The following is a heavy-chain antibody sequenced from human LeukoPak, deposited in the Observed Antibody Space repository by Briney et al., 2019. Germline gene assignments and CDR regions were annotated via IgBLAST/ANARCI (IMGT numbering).Heavy chain of an antibody. CDR2: TYYRSEWYN. Sequence: SQTLSLTCAISGDSVSNNSTTWNWIRQSPSRGLEWLGRTYYRSEWYNDYAVSVKSRITINPDTSKNQFSLQLNSVTPEDTAVYYCAKTENNWSYGMDVWGQGTTVTVCS. CDR3: AKTENNWSYGMDV. CDR1: GDSVSNNSTT. D-gene: IGHD1-20*01. V-gene: IGHV6-1*01. J-gene: IGHJ6*02.